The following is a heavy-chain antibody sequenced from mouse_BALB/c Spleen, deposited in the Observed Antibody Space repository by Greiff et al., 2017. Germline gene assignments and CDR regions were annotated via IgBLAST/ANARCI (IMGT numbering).Heavy chain of an antibody. V-gene: IGHV7-3*02. CDR3: ARDRNWDGAMDY. D-gene: IGHD4-1*01. CDR1: GFTFTDYY. CDR2: IRNKANGYTT. J-gene: IGHJ4*01. Sequence: EVQLVESGGGLVQPGGSLRLSCATSGFTFTDYYMSWVRQAPGKALEWLGFIRNKANGYTTEYSASVKGQFTISRDKSQSILYLHMNTMRAEDSATDDCARDRNWDGAMDYWGQGTSVTVSA.